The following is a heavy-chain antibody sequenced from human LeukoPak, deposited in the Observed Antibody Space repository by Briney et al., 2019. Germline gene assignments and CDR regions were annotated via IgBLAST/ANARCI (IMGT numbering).Heavy chain of an antibody. CDR3: ARAMTRYCSSTSCHWFDP. V-gene: IGHV1-69*05. D-gene: IGHD2-2*01. CDR2: IIPIFGTA. Sequence: ASVKVSCKASGGTFSSYAISWVRQAPGQGLEWMGGIIPIFGTANYAQKFQGRVTITTDESTSTAYMELSGLRSEGTAVYYCARAMTRYCSSTSCHWFDPWGQGTLVTVSS. J-gene: IGHJ5*02. CDR1: GGTFSSYA.